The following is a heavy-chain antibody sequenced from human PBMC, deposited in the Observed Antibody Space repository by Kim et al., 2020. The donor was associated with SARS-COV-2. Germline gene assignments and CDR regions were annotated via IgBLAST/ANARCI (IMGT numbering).Heavy chain of an antibody. CDR1: GVSMKSGGYF. V-gene: IGHV4-31*03. Sequence: SETLSLTCSVSGVSMKSGGYFWNWIRQHPGKGLEWIGYIYYSGSTYQNPSLKGRLALSVDMSKNQFSLTLSSVTAADTAVYYCAKTGYGPGHYDYHQYGMDVWGQGTTVIVSS. D-gene: IGHD3-10*01. CDR3: AKTGYGPGHYDYHQYGMDV. J-gene: IGHJ6*02. CDR2: IYYSGST.